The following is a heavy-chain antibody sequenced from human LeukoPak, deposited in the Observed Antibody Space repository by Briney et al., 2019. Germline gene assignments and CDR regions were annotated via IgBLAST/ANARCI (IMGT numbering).Heavy chain of an antibody. CDR1: GFTFSSYE. D-gene: IGHD3-22*01. Sequence: GGSLRLSCVASGFTFSSYEMNWVRQAPGKGLEWVSAISGSGGSTYYADSVKGRFTISRDNSKNTLYLQMNSLRAEDTAVYYCAKDTYYYDSSGYYLFDYWGQGTLVTVSS. CDR2: ISGSGGST. V-gene: IGHV3-23*01. J-gene: IGHJ4*02. CDR3: AKDTYYYDSSGYYLFDY.